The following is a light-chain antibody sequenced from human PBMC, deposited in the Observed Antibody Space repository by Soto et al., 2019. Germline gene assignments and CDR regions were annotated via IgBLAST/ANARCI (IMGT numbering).Light chain of an antibody. J-gene: IGKJ1*01. CDR1: QSIRSW. Sequence: DVQMTQSPSTLSASVGDRVTITCRASQSIRSWLAWYQRKPGKAPKLLIYKASILEGGVPSRFSGSGSGTEFTLTISNLQPDDFASYCCQQYNTYPWTFGQGTKVDIK. CDR2: KAS. CDR3: QQYNTYPWT. V-gene: IGKV1-5*03.